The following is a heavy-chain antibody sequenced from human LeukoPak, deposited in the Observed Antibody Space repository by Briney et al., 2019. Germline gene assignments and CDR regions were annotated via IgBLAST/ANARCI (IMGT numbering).Heavy chain of an antibody. Sequence: GGSLRLSCAASGFTFSSYWMHWVRQAPGKGLVWVSRINTDGSSTSYADSVKGRFTISRDNAKNTLYLQMNSLRAEDTAVYYCARDSGTRFDFDYWGQGTLVTVSS. CDR2: INTDGSST. D-gene: IGHD1-1*01. V-gene: IGHV3-74*01. CDR1: GFTFSSYW. CDR3: ARDSGTRFDFDY. J-gene: IGHJ4*02.